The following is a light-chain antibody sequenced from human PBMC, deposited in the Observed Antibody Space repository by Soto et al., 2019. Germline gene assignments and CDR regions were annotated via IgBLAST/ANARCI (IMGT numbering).Light chain of an antibody. J-gene: IGKJ1*01. CDR1: QSVSSSY. CDR2: GAS. Sequence: EIVLTKSPGTLSLSPGERATLSCRASQSVSSSYLAWYQQKPGQAPRLLIYGASSMATGIPDRFSGSGSGKDFTLTISRLEPEDFAVYYCQQYGRSPLPVGQGTNVEIK. CDR3: QQYGRSPLP. V-gene: IGKV3-20*01.